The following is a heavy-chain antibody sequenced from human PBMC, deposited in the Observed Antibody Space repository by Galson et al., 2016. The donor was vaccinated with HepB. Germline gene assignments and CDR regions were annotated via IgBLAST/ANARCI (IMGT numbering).Heavy chain of an antibody. J-gene: IGHJ6*04. Sequence: SLRLSCAASGFTFNNYGMTWVRQAPGKGLEVVSSISRSGDSTDYADSVKGRFTISRDNSKNTLSLQMNGLRAEDTAVYYCVQGSTAPAVWGKGTTVTVSS. CDR2: ISRSGDST. CDR1: GFTFNNYG. D-gene: IGHD1-26*01. CDR3: VQGSTAPAV. V-gene: IGHV3-23*01.